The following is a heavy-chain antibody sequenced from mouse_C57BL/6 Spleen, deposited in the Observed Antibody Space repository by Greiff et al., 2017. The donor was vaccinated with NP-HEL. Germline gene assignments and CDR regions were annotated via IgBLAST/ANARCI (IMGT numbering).Heavy chain of an antibody. V-gene: IGHV1-15*01. CDR3: TRIVVASMDY. CDR1: GYTFTDYE. CDR2: IDPETGGT. Sequence: QVQLKQSGAELVRPGASVTLSCKASGYTFTDYEMHWVKQPPVHGLEWIGAIDPETGGTAYNQKFKGKAILTADKSSSTAYMELRSLTSEDAAVYYCTRIVVASMDYWGQGTSVTVSS. D-gene: IGHD1-1*01. J-gene: IGHJ4*01.